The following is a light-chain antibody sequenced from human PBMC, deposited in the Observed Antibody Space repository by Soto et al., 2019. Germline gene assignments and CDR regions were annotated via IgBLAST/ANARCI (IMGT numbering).Light chain of an antibody. Sequence: EIVLTQSPATLSLSPGERATLSCRASQSVSSYLAWYQQKPGQAPRLLTYDASNRATGIPARFSGSGSGTDFTLTISSLEPEDFAVYCCQLRNNWPPRWTFGQGTKVEIK. CDR1: QSVSSY. CDR2: DAS. J-gene: IGKJ1*01. V-gene: IGKV3-11*01. CDR3: QLRNNWPPRWT.